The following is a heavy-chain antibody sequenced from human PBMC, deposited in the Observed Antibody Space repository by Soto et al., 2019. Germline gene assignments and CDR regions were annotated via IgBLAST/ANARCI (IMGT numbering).Heavy chain of an antibody. Sequence: QVQLVESGGGVVQPGRSLRLSCAASGFTFSSYGMHWVRQAPGKGLEWVTVISYDGSNKYYADSVKGRFTISRDNSKNPLYLQMNRLRAEDTAVYYCAKAKFRTMVRGSCGMDYWGQGTLVTVSS. CDR3: AKAKFRTMVRGSCGMDY. D-gene: IGHD3-10*01. CDR1: GFTFSSYG. J-gene: IGHJ4*02. CDR2: ISYDGSNK. V-gene: IGHV3-30*18.